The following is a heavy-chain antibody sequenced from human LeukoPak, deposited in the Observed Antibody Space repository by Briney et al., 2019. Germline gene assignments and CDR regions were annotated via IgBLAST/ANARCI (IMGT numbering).Heavy chain of an antibody. V-gene: IGHV1-2*02. CDR2: INPNSGGT. CDR3: ARESGYCSSTSCSLDY. Sequence: ASVKVSCKASGYTFTGYYMHWVRQAPGQGLEWMGWINPNSGGTNYAQEFQGRVTMTRDTSISTAYMELSRLRSDDTAVYYCARESGYCSSTSCSLDYWGQGTLVTVSS. CDR1: GYTFTGYY. J-gene: IGHJ4*02. D-gene: IGHD2-2*01.